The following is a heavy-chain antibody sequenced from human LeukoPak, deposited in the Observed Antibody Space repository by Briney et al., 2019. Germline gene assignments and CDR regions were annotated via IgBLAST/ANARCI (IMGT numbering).Heavy chain of an antibody. CDR2: ISGSGGST. D-gene: IGHD6-6*01. V-gene: IGHV3-23*01. Sequence: AISGSGGSTYYADSVKGRFTISRDNAKNSLYLQMNSLRAEDTALYYCARDLAYSSSSGRFDYWGQGTLVTVSS. CDR3: ARDLAYSSSSGRFDY. J-gene: IGHJ4*02.